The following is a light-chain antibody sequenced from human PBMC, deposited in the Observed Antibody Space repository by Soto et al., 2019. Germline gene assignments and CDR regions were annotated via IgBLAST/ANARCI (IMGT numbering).Light chain of an antibody. V-gene: IGKV1-5*01. CDR2: HAS. J-gene: IGKJ1*01. CDR1: QSISNW. Sequence: DIHMTQSASTVSASVGYRFIITCRASQSISNWLAWYQQKPVTAPKLLIYHASTLESGVPSSFSGSGSGTEFTLTISSLQPDDFATYYCQQYTSYSFGQGTKVDIK. CDR3: QQYTSYS.